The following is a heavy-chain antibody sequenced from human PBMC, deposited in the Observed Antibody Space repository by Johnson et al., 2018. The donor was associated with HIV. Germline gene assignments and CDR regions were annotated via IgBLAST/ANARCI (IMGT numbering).Heavy chain of an antibody. CDR3: AKAFEYSSSSMAFDI. D-gene: IGHD6-6*01. Sequence: QVQLVESGGGLVQPGGSRRLSCAASGFTFSDYYMSWIRQAPGKGLEWVSYISSSGSTIYYADSVKGRFTISRDNSKNTLYLQMNSLRAEDTAVYYCAKAFEYSSSSMAFDIWGQGTMVTVSS. CDR1: GFTFSDYY. V-gene: IGHV3-11*04. J-gene: IGHJ3*02. CDR2: ISSSGSTI.